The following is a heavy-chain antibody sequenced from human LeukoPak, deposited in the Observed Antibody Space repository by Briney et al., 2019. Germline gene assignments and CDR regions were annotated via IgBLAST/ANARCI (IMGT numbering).Heavy chain of an antibody. D-gene: IGHD5-24*01. Sequence: GGSLRLSCAASGFTFDDYAMHWVRQAPGKGLEWVSLISWDGGSTYYADSVKGRFTISRDNSKNSLYLQMNSLRAEDTALYYCAKDIAVEMATSPDYWGQGTLVTVSS. V-gene: IGHV3-43D*03. CDR3: AKDIAVEMATSPDY. CDR2: ISWDGGST. CDR1: GFTFDDYA. J-gene: IGHJ4*02.